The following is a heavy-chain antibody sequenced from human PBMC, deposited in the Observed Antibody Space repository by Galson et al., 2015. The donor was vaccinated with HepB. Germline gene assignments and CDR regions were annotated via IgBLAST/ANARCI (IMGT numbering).Heavy chain of an antibody. D-gene: IGHD6-13*01. J-gene: IGHJ5*02. Sequence: SVKVSCKASGYTFTSYGISWVRQAPGQGLEWMGWISAYNGNTNYAQKLQGRVTMTTDTSTSTAYMELRSLRSDDTAVYYCARIFASIAAELWFDPWGQGTLVTVSS. CDR2: ISAYNGNT. CDR1: GYTFTSYG. CDR3: ARIFASIAAELWFDP. V-gene: IGHV1-18*04.